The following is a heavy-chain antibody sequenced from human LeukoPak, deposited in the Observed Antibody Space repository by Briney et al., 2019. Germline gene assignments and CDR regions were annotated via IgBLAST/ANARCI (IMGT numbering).Heavy chain of an antibody. CDR2: IYYSGST. V-gene: IGHV4-39*01. D-gene: IGHD3-10*01. CDR3: ARHGGTWFDGRLPFDY. CDR1: GGSISSSSYY. J-gene: IGHJ4*02. Sequence: MPSETLSLTCTVSGGSISSSSYYWGWIRQPPGKGLEWIGSIYYSGSTYYNPSLKSRVTISVDTSKNQFSLKLSSVTAADTAVYYCARHGGTWFDGRLPFDYWGQGTLVTVSS.